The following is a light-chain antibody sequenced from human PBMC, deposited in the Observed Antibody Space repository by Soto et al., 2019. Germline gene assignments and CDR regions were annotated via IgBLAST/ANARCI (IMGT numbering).Light chain of an antibody. CDR2: KAS. Sequence: DIQMTQSPSTLSASVGDRVTITCRASQSISNWLAWYQQKPGKAPKLLIYKASSLESGVPSRFSGSGSGTEFTLTISSLQPDDFGTYYCQEYNNNWTFG. J-gene: IGKJ1*01. CDR3: QEYNNNWT. CDR1: QSISNW. V-gene: IGKV1-5*03.